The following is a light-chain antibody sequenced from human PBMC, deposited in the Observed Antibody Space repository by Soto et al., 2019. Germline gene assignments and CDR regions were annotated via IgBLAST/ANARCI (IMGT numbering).Light chain of an antibody. Sequence: QSALTQPRSVSGSPGQSVTISCTGTSSDVGAYNYVSWYQQHPGKAPKLMIFDVRERPSGVPDRFSGSKFGNTASLAISGLQAEDEAEYFCCSYAGSYSWVFGGGTKLT. V-gene: IGLV2-11*01. J-gene: IGLJ3*02. CDR1: SSDVGAYNY. CDR3: CSYAGSYSWV. CDR2: DVR.